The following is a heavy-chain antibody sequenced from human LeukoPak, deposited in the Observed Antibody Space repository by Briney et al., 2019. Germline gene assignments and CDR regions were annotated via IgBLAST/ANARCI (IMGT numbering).Heavy chain of an antibody. CDR3: ARRKANYDYVWGSYRYPFYFDY. D-gene: IGHD3-16*02. V-gene: IGHV4-34*01. CDR2: INHSGST. Sequence: SETLSLTCAVYGGSFSGYYWSWIRQPLGKGLEWIGEINHSGSTNYNPSLKSRVTISVDTSKNQFSLKLSSVTAADTAVYYCARRKANYDYVWGSYRYPFYFDYWGQGTLVTVSS. CDR1: GGSFSGYY. J-gene: IGHJ4*02.